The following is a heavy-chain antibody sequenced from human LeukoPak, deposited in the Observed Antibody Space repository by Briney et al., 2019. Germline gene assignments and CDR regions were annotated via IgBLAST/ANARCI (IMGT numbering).Heavy chain of an antibody. CDR2: IKEDGSEK. J-gene: IGHJ6*04. Sequence: GGSLRLSCAASGFIFSSYWMSWVRQAPGKGLEWVANIKEDGSEKYYVDSVKGRFAISRDNAKNSLYLQTNSLRAEDTAVYYCARRALRYCSSTSCPAQYYGVDVWGKGATVTVSS. D-gene: IGHD2-2*01. CDR3: ARRALRYCSSTSCPAQYYGVDV. CDR1: GFIFSSYW. V-gene: IGHV3-7*03.